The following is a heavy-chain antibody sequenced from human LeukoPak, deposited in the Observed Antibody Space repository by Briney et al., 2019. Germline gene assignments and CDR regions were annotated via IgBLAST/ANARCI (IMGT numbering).Heavy chain of an antibody. J-gene: IGHJ3*01. V-gene: IGHV5-51*01. CDR1: GYSFTNYW. Sequence: PGESLKISCKGSGYSFTNYWIAWVRQMPGKGLEWMGLIYPDDSDTRYSPSFQGQVTISADKSISTAYMQWSSLKASDTAMYYCASTSIGSQMAHAFDVWGQGTMVTVSS. D-gene: IGHD1-26*01. CDR2: IYPDDSDT. CDR3: ASTSIGSQMAHAFDV.